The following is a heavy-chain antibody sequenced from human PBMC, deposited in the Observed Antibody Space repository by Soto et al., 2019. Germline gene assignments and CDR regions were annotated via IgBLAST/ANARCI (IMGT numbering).Heavy chain of an antibody. CDR3: ARKPNGFDS. J-gene: IGHJ5*01. CDR1: GFTFSRHA. Sequence: EVLLLESGGGLVQPGGSLRLSCAASGFTFSRHAMTWVRQAPGKGLEWVSSISENSGGTYYADSVKGLFTTSRDNSKNTRYLQMNSLRDEDTALYYCARKPNGFDSWGQGTLVTVSS. V-gene: IGHV3-23*01. CDR2: ISENSGGT.